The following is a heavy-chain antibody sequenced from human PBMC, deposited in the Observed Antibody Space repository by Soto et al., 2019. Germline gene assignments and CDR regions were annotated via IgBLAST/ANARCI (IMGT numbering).Heavy chain of an antibody. D-gene: IGHD4-17*01. CDR1: GFTFTSFT. V-gene: IGHV3-30-3*02. J-gene: IGHJ5*02. CDR3: AGYRPYGDPNWCDP. Sequence: QVQLVESGGGVVQPGGSLSLSCATSGFTFTSFTMHWVRQAPGKGLEWIAVMSYDGARTDYADAVKGRFTISRDTSKNTLYLQTHNLRPDDTATYDCAGYRPYGDPNWCDPWGQGTLVTVSS. CDR2: MSYDGART.